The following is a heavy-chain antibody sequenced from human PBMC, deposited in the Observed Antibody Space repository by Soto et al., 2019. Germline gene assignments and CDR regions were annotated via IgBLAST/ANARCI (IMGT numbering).Heavy chain of an antibody. J-gene: IGHJ5*02. Sequence: SETLSLTCAVYGGSFSGYYWSWIRQPPGKGLEWIGEINHSGSTNHNPSLKSRVTISVDTSKNQFSLKLSSVTAADTAVYYCARGRYSSGWAGDWFDPWGQGTLVT. CDR2: INHSGST. V-gene: IGHV4-34*01. CDR1: GGSFSGYY. CDR3: ARGRYSSGWAGDWFDP. D-gene: IGHD6-19*01.